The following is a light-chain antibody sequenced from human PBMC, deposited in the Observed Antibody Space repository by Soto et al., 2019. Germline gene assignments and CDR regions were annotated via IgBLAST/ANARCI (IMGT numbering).Light chain of an antibody. J-gene: IGLJ3*02. V-gene: IGLV1-40*01. CDR3: QSYDSSLSGAV. CDR1: SSNIGAGYD. Sequence: QSVLTQPRSVSGAPGQRVTISCTGSSSNIGAGYDVHWYQQLPGTAPKLLIYGNSNRPSGVPDRFSGSKSGTSASLAITGRQAEDEADYYCQSYDSSLSGAVFGGGTKVTVL. CDR2: GNS.